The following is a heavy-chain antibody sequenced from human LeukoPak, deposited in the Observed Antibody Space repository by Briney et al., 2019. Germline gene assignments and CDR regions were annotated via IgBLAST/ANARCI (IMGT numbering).Heavy chain of an antibody. Sequence: PGGSLRLSCAASGFTFSSYGMHWVRQAPGKGLEWVAFIRYDGSNKYYADSVKGRFTISRDNSKNTLYLQMNSLRAEDTAVYYCARDGLDTAMFDYYYYMDVWGKGTTVTVSS. CDR3: ARDGLDTAMFDYYYYMDV. J-gene: IGHJ6*03. D-gene: IGHD5-18*01. CDR2: IRYDGSNK. CDR1: GFTFSSYG. V-gene: IGHV3-30*02.